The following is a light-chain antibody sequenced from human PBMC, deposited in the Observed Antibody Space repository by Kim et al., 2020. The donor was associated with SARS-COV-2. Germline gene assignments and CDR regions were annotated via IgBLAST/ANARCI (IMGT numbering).Light chain of an antibody. CDR1: QSLLHSNGKTY. V-gene: IGKV2-28*01. J-gene: IGKJ5*01. CDR3: MQVTQMPVT. Sequence: PACISCRTSQSLLHSNGKTYLDWYLQKSGQSPQLLIYLGSSRASGVPDRFSGSGSGTDFTLKISRVEAEDVGVYYCMQVTQMPVTFGQGTRLEIK. CDR2: LGS.